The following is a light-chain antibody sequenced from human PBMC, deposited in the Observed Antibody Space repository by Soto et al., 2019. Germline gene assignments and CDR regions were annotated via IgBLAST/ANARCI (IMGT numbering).Light chain of an antibody. CDR3: SSFISTSTLPYV. Sequence: QSALTQPASVSGSPGQSITISCTGTSSDVGGYNYVSWYQQHPGKAPKLMIYEVTNRPSGISNRFSGSKSGNTASLTITGLQAEDEADYYCSSFISTSTLPYVFGTGTKVTI. CDR2: EVT. CDR1: SSDVGGYNY. V-gene: IGLV2-14*01. J-gene: IGLJ1*01.